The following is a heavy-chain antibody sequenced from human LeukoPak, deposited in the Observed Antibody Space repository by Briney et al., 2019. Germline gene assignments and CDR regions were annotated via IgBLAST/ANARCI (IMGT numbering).Heavy chain of an antibody. CDR1: GFTFSSYG. D-gene: IGHD3-22*01. CDR2: IWYDGSSK. V-gene: IGHV3-33*01. J-gene: IGHJ4*02. CDR3: ARGDYYDSSGYFHFDY. Sequence: SGGSLRLSCAASGFTFSSYGMHWVRQAPGKGLEWVAVIWYDGSSKYYAGSVKGRFTISRDNSKNTLYLQMNSLRAEDTAVYYCARGDYYDSSGYFHFDYWGQGTLVTVSS.